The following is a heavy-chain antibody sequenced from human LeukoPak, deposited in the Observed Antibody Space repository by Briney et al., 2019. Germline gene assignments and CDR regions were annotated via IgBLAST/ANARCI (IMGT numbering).Heavy chain of an antibody. CDR3: ARVLRYCSGGNCYSGGLGYMDV. CDR1: GFTFSRCD. V-gene: IGHV3-7*03. J-gene: IGHJ6*03. D-gene: IGHD2-15*01. Sequence: GGSLRLSCAASGFTFSRCDMHWVRQLPGKGLEWVANINQDGTEKYYVDSVKGRFTISRDNAKNSLFLQMNSLRAEDTAVYYCARVLRYCSGGNCYSGGLGYMDVWGKGTTVTISS. CDR2: INQDGTEK.